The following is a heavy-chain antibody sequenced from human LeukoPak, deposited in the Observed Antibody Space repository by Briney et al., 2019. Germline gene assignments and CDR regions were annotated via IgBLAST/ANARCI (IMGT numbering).Heavy chain of an antibody. Sequence: PGGSLRLSCAASGFTFSNSAMTWVRQAPGKGLEWVSAISTSGSDTIYTDSVKDRFTISRDNSKNTLYLQMNSLRAEDTAVYYCARDLGSSGWYPWWFDPWGQGTLVTVSS. CDR3: ARDLGSSGWYPWWFDP. J-gene: IGHJ5*02. CDR1: GFTFSNSA. CDR2: ISTSGSDT. V-gene: IGHV3-23*01. D-gene: IGHD6-19*01.